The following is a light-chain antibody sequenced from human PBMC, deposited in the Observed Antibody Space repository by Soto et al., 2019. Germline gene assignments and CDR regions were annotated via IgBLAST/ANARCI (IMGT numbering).Light chain of an antibody. CDR1: TSDVGSYNL. CDR2: EGN. V-gene: IGLV2-23*01. CDR3: SSYAGTWV. J-gene: IGLJ3*02. Sequence: QSALTQPASVSGSPGQSITISCTGTTSDVGSYNLVSWYQQHPGKAPKLMIYEGNKRPSGVSNRFSGSKSGNASSLTISGLQADDEAAYYCSSYAGTWVFGGGTKLTVL.